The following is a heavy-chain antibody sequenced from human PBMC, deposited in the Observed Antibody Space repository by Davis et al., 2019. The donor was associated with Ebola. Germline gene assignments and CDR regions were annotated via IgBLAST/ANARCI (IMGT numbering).Heavy chain of an antibody. CDR3: ASSASLIVVAPFDY. J-gene: IGHJ4*02. CDR2: ISSSSGTI. Sequence: GESLKISCAASGFTFSSYTMNWVRQAPGKGLEWVSYISSSSGTIYYADSVKGRFTISRDNAKNSLYLQMTGLRDEDTAIYYCASSASLIVVAPFDYWGQGTLVTVSS. CDR1: GFTFSSYT. V-gene: IGHV3-48*02. D-gene: IGHD2-15*01.